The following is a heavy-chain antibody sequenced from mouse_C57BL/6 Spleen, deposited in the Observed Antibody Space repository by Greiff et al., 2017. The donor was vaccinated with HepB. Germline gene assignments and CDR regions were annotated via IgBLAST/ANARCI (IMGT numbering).Heavy chain of an antibody. V-gene: IGHV5-17*01. D-gene: IGHD1-1*01. Sequence: EVKLQESGGGLVKPGGSLKLSCAASGFTFSDYGMHWVRQAPEKGLEWVAYISSGSSTIYYADTVKGRFTISRDNAKNTLFLQMTSLRSEDTAMYYCARKNYGSYYYAMDYWGQGTSVTVSS. J-gene: IGHJ4*01. CDR2: ISSGSSTI. CDR3: ARKNYGSYYYAMDY. CDR1: GFTFSDYG.